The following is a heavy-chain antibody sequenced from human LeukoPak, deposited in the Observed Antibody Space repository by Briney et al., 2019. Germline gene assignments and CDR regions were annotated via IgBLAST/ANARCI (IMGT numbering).Heavy chain of an antibody. V-gene: IGHV3-48*01. J-gene: IGHJ3*02. CDR1: GFTFSSYT. D-gene: IGHD5-12*01. Sequence: GGSLRLSCAASGFTFSSYTMNWVRQAPGKGLEWVSKISSSSSTIYYADSVKGRFTISRDNSKNSLYLQMNSLRAEDTAVYYCARDSPQALAILHAFDIWGHGTMVTVSS. CDR2: ISSSSSTI. CDR3: ARDSPQALAILHAFDI.